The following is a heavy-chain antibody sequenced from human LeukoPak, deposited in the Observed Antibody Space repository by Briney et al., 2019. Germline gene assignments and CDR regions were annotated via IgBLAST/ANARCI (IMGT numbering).Heavy chain of an antibody. D-gene: IGHD2-21*02. V-gene: IGHV5-51*01. Sequence: GESLKISCKGSGYSFTSYWIGWVRQMPGKGLEWMGIIYPGDSDTRYSPSFQGQVTISADKSISTAFLQWSSLKASDTAMYYCARSYCGGDCYSGYYYGMDVWGQGTTVTVSS. J-gene: IGHJ6*02. CDR2: IYPGDSDT. CDR1: GYSFTSYW. CDR3: ARSYCGGDCYSGYYYGMDV.